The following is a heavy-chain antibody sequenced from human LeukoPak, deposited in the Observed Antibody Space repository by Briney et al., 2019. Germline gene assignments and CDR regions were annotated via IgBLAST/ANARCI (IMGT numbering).Heavy chain of an antibody. V-gene: IGHV4-61*02. CDR1: GGSISSGSYY. Sequence: SQTLSLTCTVSGGSISSGSYYWSWIRQPAGKGLEWIGRIYTSGSTNYNPSLKSRVTISVDTSKNQFSLKLSSVTAADTAVYYCARARYYYGGVFDYWGQGTLVTVSS. CDR2: IYTSGST. CDR3: ARARYYYGGVFDY. D-gene: IGHD3-10*01. J-gene: IGHJ4*02.